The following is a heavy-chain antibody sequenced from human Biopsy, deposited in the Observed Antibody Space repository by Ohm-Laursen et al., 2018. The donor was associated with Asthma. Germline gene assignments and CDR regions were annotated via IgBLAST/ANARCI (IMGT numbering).Heavy chain of an antibody. V-gene: IGHV1-69*13. J-gene: IGHJ4*02. D-gene: IGHD2-2*01. CDR3: ARKAGSCISRTCYSLDF. Sequence: VKISCKSLGGTFNTYVIGWVRQAPGQGLEWMGGINSVFGTTTYPQKFQDRVTITADDSTSTVYMELSSLRSEDTTMYYCARKAGSCISRTCYSLDFWGQGTLVTVSS. CDR2: INSVFGTT. CDR1: GGTFNTYV.